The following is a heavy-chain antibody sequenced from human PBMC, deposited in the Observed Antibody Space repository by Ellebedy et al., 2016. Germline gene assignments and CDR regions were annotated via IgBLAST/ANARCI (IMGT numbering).Heavy chain of an antibody. V-gene: IGHV3-21*06. Sequence: GGSLRLXXAASGFTFSIAGMTWVRRAPGKGLEWVATIVNSGRETYYPEPLKGRFTISRDNAMNSVYLQMDSLTVEDTAVYYCTSDGSEWSRDYWGQGTLVTVSS. CDR2: IVNSGRET. J-gene: IGHJ4*02. CDR1: GFTFSIAG. D-gene: IGHD2-8*01. CDR3: TSDGSEWSRDY.